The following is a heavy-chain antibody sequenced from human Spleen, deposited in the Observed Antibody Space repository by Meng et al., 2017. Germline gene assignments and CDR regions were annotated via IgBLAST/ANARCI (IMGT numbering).Heavy chain of an antibody. CDR3: AVLEGG. J-gene: IGHJ4*02. CDR2: INPNGGGT. D-gene: IGHD2-8*02. CDR1: GYNFIGYW. V-gene: IGHV1-2*02. Sequence: ASVKVSCKASGYNFIGYWLYWVRQAPGRGLEWIGWINPNGGGTKYAQKFLGRVTVTRDTSTTTAYMEMTSLTYDDTAVYYCAVLEGGWGQGTLVTVSS.